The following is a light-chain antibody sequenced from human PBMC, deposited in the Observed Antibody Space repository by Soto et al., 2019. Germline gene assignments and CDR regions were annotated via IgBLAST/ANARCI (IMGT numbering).Light chain of an antibody. Sequence: PLTQSPSSLSASVGDRVTITCRASQGISSYVAWYQQTPGKAPKLLIHDASTLQSGVPSRFSGSGSTTEFTLTISSLQPEDVATYYCQQAGTFGPGTTVEIK. CDR3: QQAGT. CDR2: DAS. V-gene: IGKV1-9*01. CDR1: QGISSY. J-gene: IGKJ3*01.